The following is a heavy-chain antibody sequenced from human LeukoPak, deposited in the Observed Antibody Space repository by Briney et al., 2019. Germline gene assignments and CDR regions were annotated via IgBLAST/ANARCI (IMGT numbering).Heavy chain of an antibody. J-gene: IGHJ3*02. CDR1: GGSINTDSYD. CDR2: IYTSGST. D-gene: IGHD3-22*01. V-gene: IGHV4-61*02. CDR3: AKNYLDSSGYYIDAFDI. Sequence: KSSETLSLTCTVSGGSINTDSYDWSWIRQPAGKGLEWIGRIYTSGSTNYNPSLKSRVTISVDTSKNQFSLKLSSVTAADTAVYYVAKNYLDSSGYYIDAFDIWAKGQWSLSLQ.